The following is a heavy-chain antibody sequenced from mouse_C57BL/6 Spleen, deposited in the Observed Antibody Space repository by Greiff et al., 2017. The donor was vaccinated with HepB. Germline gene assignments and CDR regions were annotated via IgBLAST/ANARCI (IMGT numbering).Heavy chain of an antibody. CDR2: ISDGGSYT. Sequence: EVMLVESGGGLVKPGGSLKLSCAASGFTFSSYAMSWVRQTPEKRLEWVATISDGGSYTYYPDNVKGRFTISRDNAKNNLYLQMSHLKSEDTAMYYCARGPYYGLDYWGQGTTLTVSS. D-gene: IGHD1-1*01. V-gene: IGHV5-4*03. J-gene: IGHJ2*01. CDR1: GFTFSSYA. CDR3: ARGPYYGLDY.